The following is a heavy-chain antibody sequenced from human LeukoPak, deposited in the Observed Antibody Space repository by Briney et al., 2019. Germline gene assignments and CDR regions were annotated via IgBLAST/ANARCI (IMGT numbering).Heavy chain of an antibody. D-gene: IGHD2-15*01. J-gene: IGHJ4*02. CDR1: GFTFSSYD. CDR3: VRDRQGGSFDY. CDR2: ITTNSRTI. V-gene: IGHV3-48*02. Sequence: GGSLRLSCAASGFTFSSYDMNWVRQAPGKGLEWVSFITTNSRTIFYADSVKGRSTISRDNAKNSLFLQMNSLSDEDTAVYYCVRDRQGGSFDYWGQGTLDTVSS.